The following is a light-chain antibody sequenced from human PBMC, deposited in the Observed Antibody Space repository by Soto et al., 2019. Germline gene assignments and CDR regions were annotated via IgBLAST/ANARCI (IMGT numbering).Light chain of an antibody. V-gene: IGKV1-27*01. Sequence: DIQMTQSPSSLSASVGDRVTITCRASQGISSYLAWYQQKPGKVPKLLIFAASTLQSGVPSRFSGSGSGTDFTLTISSVQPEDVATYYCQRYNSAPQTFGQGTKVEIK. CDR1: QGISSY. J-gene: IGKJ1*01. CDR3: QRYNSAPQT. CDR2: AAS.